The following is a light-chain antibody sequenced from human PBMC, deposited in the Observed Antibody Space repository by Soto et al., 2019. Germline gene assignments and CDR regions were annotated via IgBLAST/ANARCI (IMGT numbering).Light chain of an antibody. CDR1: QSIDTW. Sequence: DIQMSQSPSTLSASVGDRVIITCRASQSIDTWLAWYQHKPGRAPEVLISEATSLERGVPSRFSGSGSGTAFSLTISSLQPDDFATYYCQQYSSHSGTFGQGTKLEVK. V-gene: IGKV1-5*01. CDR3: QQYSSHSGT. CDR2: EAT. J-gene: IGKJ2*01.